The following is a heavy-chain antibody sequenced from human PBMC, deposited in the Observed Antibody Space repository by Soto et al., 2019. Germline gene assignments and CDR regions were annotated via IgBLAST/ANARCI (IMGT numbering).Heavy chain of an antibody. D-gene: IGHD6-19*01. Sequence: PGGSLRLSCAASGFTFSGSAMHWVRQASGKGLEWVGRIRSKANSYATAYAASVKGRYTISRDDSKNTAYLQMNSLKTEDTAVYYCTRQVYSSGPFDYWGQGTPVTVSS. CDR3: TRQVYSSGPFDY. CDR2: IRSKANSYAT. V-gene: IGHV3-73*01. CDR1: GFTFSGSA. J-gene: IGHJ4*02.